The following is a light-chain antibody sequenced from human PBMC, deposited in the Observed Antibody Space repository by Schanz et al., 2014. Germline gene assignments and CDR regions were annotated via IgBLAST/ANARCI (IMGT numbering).Light chain of an antibody. Sequence: DIQMTQSPSTLSASVGDRVTITCRASQSISSWLAWYQQRPGKAPKLLIYAASSLQSGVPSRFSGSGSGTDFTLTISSLQPEDFATYYCQQLNSPRTFGGGTKVEIK. V-gene: IGKV1-5*01. CDR2: AAS. CDR3: QQLNSPRT. J-gene: IGKJ4*01. CDR1: QSISSW.